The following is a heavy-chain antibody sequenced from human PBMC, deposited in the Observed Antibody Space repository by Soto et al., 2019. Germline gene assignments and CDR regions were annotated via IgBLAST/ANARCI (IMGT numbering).Heavy chain of an antibody. J-gene: IGHJ3*02. CDR1: GFTFSRYA. D-gene: IGHD2-2*01. CDR2: ISYDGSNK. CDR3: ARVGGCSSTSCDDAFDI. Sequence: GGSLRLSCAASGFTFSRYAMHWVRQAPGKGLEWVAVISYDGSNKYYADSVKGRFTISRDNSKNTLYLQMNSLRAEDTAVYYCARVGGCSSTSCDDAFDIWGQGTMVTVSS. V-gene: IGHV3-30-3*01.